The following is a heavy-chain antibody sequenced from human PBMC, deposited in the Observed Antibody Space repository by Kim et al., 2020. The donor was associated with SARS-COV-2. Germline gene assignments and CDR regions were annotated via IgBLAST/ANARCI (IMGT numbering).Heavy chain of an antibody. V-gene: IGHV3-72*01. J-gene: IGHJ5*01. CDR2: SRNKANSYTT. Sequence: GGSLRLSCAASGFIFSDHYMDWVRQAPGKGLEWVGRSRNKANSYTTEYAASVKGRFTISRDNSKNSLYLQMNSLKTEDTAVYYCASGPGWFDFWGQGTLVTVSS. CDR3: ASGPGWFDF. CDR1: GFIFSDHY.